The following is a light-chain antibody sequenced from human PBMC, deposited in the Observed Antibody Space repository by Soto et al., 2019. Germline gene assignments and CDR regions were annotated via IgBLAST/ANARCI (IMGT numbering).Light chain of an antibody. V-gene: IGKV4-1*01. Sequence: DIVMTQSPDSLAVSLGERATINCKSSQSVLYTSHNKNYLAWYQQKPGQPPKLLIYWASTRESGVPDRFSGSGAGTDFTLTINSLQAEDVAVYYCQQYYSSPPYTFGQGTKLEIK. J-gene: IGKJ2*01. CDR2: WAS. CDR1: QSVLYTSHNKNY. CDR3: QQYYSSPPYT.